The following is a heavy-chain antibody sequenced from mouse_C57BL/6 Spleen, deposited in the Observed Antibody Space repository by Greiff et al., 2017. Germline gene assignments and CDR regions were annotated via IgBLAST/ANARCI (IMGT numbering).Heavy chain of an antibody. J-gene: IGHJ2*01. CDR1: GYTFTDYE. Sequence: QVQLQQSGAELVRPGASVTLSCKASGYTFTDYEMHWVKQTPVHGLEWIGAIDPETGGTAYNQKFKGKAILASAKSSRTAYMELRSLTSEDSAVYYCTSVYYDYDGWGQGTTLTVSS. V-gene: IGHV1-15*01. D-gene: IGHD2-4*01. CDR2: IDPETGGT. CDR3: TSVYYDYDG.